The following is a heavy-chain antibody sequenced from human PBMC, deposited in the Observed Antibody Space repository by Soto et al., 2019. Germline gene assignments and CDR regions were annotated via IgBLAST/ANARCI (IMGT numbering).Heavy chain of an antibody. V-gene: IGHV3-23*01. CDR2: ISGHGGST. J-gene: IGHJ4*02. CDR3: ARYPQEVLSQYFDY. CDR1: GFNFDKYA. Sequence: PGGSLRLSCSTSGFNFDKYAMSWVRQAPGKGLEWVSSISGHGGSTWYADSVKGRFTIARDNSKNTLYLEMNSLRAQDTALYCCARYPQEVLSQYFDYWGKGTLVTVSS. D-gene: IGHD4-4*01.